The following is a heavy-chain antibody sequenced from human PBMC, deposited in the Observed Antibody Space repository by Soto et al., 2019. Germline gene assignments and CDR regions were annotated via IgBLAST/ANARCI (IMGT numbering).Heavy chain of an antibody. D-gene: IGHD3-22*01. J-gene: IGHJ4*02. V-gene: IGHV4-28*03. CDR1: GYSISSSNW. CDR2: IYYSGTT. CDR3: ARDRRSYYSDGSGLDF. Sequence: SETLSLTCAVSGYSISSSNWWGWIRQPPGKGLEWIGYIYYSGTTYYNPSLKSRVTMSVDTSKNQFSLKLTSATAADTAVYYCARDRRSYYSDGSGLDFWGQGTLVTVSS.